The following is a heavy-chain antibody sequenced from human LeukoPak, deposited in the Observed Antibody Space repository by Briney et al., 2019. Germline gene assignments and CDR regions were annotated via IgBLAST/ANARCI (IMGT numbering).Heavy chain of an antibody. CDR1: GGSFSNYY. Sequence: SETLSLTCTVSGGSFSNYYWSWVRQPPGKGLEWIGYIYYSGSTNYNPSLKSRVTISVDTSKNQFSLRLNSVTAADTAIYYCARGYTSNWIWLDPWGQGTLVTVSS. J-gene: IGHJ5*02. CDR2: IYYSGST. CDR3: ARGYTSNWIWLDP. V-gene: IGHV4-59*01. D-gene: IGHD6-13*01.